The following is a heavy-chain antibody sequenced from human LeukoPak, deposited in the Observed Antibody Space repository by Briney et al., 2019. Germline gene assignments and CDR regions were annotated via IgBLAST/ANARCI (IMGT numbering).Heavy chain of an antibody. CDR2: ISWNSGSI. J-gene: IGHJ5*02. V-gene: IGHV3-9*01. CDR1: GFTFDDYA. CDR3: AKDMARDYGDYSWFDP. D-gene: IGHD4-17*01. Sequence: GRSLRLSCAASGFTFDDYAMHWVRQAPGKGLEWVSGISWNSGSIGYADSVKGRFTISRDNAKNSLYLQMNSLRAEDTALYYCAKDMARDYGDYSWFDPWGQGTLVTVSS.